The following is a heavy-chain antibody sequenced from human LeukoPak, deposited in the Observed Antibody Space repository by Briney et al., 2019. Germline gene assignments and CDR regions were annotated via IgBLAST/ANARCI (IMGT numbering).Heavy chain of an antibody. CDR3: VRDGGYDWRGSGYFDY. CDR2: TYYRSKWYN. Sequence: SQTLSLTCAISGDSVSSNSAAWNWIRQSPSRGLEWLGRTYYRSKWYNDYAVSVKSRITINPDTSKNQFSLQLNSVTPEDTAVYCCVRDGGYDWRGSGYFDYWGQGILVTVSS. V-gene: IGHV6-1*01. D-gene: IGHD5-12*01. CDR1: GDSVSSNSAA. J-gene: IGHJ4*02.